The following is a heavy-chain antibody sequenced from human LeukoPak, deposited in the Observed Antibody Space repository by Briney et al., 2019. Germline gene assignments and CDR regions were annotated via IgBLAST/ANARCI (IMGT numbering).Heavy chain of an antibody. V-gene: IGHV3-74*01. CDR1: GFSFSGHW. CDR2: ISPTGSTT. D-gene: IGHD2-21*02. J-gene: IGHJ4*02. CDR3: ARAPGVVVTARGDY. Sequence: PGGSLRLSCTASGFSFSGHWMHWARQLPGKGLVWVSRISPTGSTTSYADSVKGRFTVSRDNAKNTLYLQVNNLRAEDTAVYYCARAPGVVVTARGDYWGQGTLVTVSS.